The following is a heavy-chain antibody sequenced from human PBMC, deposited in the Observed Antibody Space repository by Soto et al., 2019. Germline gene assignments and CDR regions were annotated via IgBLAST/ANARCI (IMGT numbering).Heavy chain of an antibody. CDR3: ARSSNYAYYYGMDV. CDR1: GYTFTGYY. J-gene: IGHJ6*02. CDR2: INPNSGGT. Sequence: ASVKVSCKASGYTFTGYYMHWVRQAPGQGVERKGWINPNSGGTNYAQKFQGWVTMTRDTSISTAYMELSRLRSDDTAVYYCARSSNYAYYYGMDVWGQGTTVTVS. V-gene: IGHV1-2*04. D-gene: IGHD4-4*01.